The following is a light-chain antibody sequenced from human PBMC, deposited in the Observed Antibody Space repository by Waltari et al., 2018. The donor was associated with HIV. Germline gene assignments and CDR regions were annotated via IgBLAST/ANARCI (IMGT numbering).Light chain of an antibody. Sequence: QSVLTQSPSASGTPGQRVTISCSGSSSNIGINTINWFQQRPGTAPKLPLFNDNERPSGVPDRFSGSKSGTSASLAISGLQSEDEANYYCAAWDVTLHGWVFGGGTKVTVL. CDR3: AAWDVTLHGWV. J-gene: IGLJ3*02. V-gene: IGLV1-44*01. CDR1: SSNIGINT. CDR2: NDN.